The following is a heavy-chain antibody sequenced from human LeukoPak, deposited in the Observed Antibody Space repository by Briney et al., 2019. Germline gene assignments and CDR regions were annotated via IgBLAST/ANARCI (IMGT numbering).Heavy chain of an antibody. CDR3: ARSRTTVTTPFDY. Sequence: SETLSLTCTVSGGSTSSYYWSWLRQPPGKGLEWIGYIYYSGSTNYNPSLKSRVTISVDTSKNQFSLKLSSVTAAHPAVYYCARSRTTVTTPFDYWGQGTLVTVSS. V-gene: IGHV4-59*01. CDR1: GGSTSSYY. CDR2: IYYSGST. J-gene: IGHJ4*02. D-gene: IGHD4-17*01.